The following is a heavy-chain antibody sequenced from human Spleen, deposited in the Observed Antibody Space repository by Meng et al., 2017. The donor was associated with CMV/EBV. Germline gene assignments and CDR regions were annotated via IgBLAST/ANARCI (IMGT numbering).Heavy chain of an antibody. CDR3: ARVVYHWNLVGNDY. CDR2: ISSSGSTI. D-gene: IGHD1-7*01. CDR1: GFTFSSYE. Sequence: GESLKISCAASGFTFSSYEMNWVRQAPGKELEWVSYISSSGSTIYYADSVKGRFTISRDNAKNSLYLQMNSLRAEDTAVYYCARVVYHWNLVGNDYWGQGTLV. V-gene: IGHV3-48*03. J-gene: IGHJ4*02.